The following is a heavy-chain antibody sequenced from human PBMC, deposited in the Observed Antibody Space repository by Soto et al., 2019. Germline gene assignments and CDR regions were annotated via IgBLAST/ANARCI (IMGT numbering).Heavy chain of an antibody. Sequence: EVQLVESGGGLVQPGGSLRLYCAASGFTFSSYWMSWVRQAPGRGLEWMANIKYDGSEKYYVDSVKGRLTISRDNAKNSLYLQMNSLRAEDTAVYYCASSPHKDSRPDYWGQGTLVTVSS. CDR1: GFTFSSYW. D-gene: IGHD3-22*01. J-gene: IGHJ4*02. CDR2: IKYDGSEK. CDR3: ASSPHKDSRPDY. V-gene: IGHV3-7*03.